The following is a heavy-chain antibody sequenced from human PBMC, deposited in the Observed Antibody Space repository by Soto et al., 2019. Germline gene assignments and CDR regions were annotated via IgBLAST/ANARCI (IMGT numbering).Heavy chain of an antibody. D-gene: IGHD1-26*01. CDR3: ARRRVPVGNSGYIDY. V-gene: IGHV4-34*01. Sequence: QVQLQQWGAGLLKPSETLSLTCAVYGGSVSGYYWSWIRQPPGKGLEWIGQINHSGSTNYNPSLTSRVTLSVDTSKNQFSLQLSSVIAADTAVYYCARRRVPVGNSGYIDYWGQGTLVTVSS. J-gene: IGHJ4*02. CDR2: INHSGST. CDR1: GGSVSGYY.